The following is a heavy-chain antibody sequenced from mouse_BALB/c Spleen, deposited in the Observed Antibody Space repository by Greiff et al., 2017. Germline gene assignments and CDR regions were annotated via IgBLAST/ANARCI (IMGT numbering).Heavy chain of an antibody. CDR2: IWSGGST. J-gene: IGHJ3*01. CDR1: GFSLTSYG. D-gene: IGHD2-14*01. V-gene: IGHV2-2*02. CDR3: ASPYYRYEGFAY. Sequence: QVQLKESGPGLVQPSQSLSITCTVSGFSLTSYGVHWVRQSPGKGLEWLGVIWSGGSTDYNAAFISRLSISKDNSKSQVFFKMSSLQANDTAIYYCASPYYRYEGFAYWGQGTLVTVSA.